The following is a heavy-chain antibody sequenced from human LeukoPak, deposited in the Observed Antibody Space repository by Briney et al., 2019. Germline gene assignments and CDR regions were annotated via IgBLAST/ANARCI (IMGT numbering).Heavy chain of an antibody. CDR1: GCTFTSYG. V-gene: IGHV1-18*01. CDR2: ISAYNDNT. J-gene: IGHJ4*02. Sequence: ASVKVSCKASGCTFTSYGISWVRQAPGQGLEWMGWISAYNDNTNYAQKLQGRVTMTADTSTSTAYMELRSLRSDDTAVYYCARGVTVTTNPYYFDYWGQGTLVTVSS. D-gene: IGHD4-17*01. CDR3: ARGVTVTTNPYYFDY.